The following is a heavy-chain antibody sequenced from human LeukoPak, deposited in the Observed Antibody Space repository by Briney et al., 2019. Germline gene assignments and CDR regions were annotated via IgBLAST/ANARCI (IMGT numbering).Heavy chain of an antibody. Sequence: PSETLSLTCTVSGGSISSYYWSWIRQPPGKGLEWIGYIYYSGSTNYNPSLKSRVTISVDTSKNQFSLKLSSVTAADTAVYYCAGLGYCSSTSCYDYYYGMDVWGQGTTVTVSS. V-gene: IGHV4-59*08. D-gene: IGHD2-2*01. CDR3: AGLGYCSSTSCYDYYYGMDV. CDR1: GGSISSYY. CDR2: IYYSGST. J-gene: IGHJ6*02.